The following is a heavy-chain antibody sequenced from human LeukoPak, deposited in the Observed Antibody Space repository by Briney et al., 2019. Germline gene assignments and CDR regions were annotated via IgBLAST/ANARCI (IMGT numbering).Heavy chain of an antibody. CDR3: ARGLCRSSHYDFWSGYSCPNWFDP. Sequence: SETLSLTCAVYGGSFSGYYWSRIRQPPGKGLEWIGEINHSGSTNYNPSLKSRVTISVDTSKNQFSLKLNSVTAADTAVYYCARGLCRSSHYDFWSGYSCPNWFDPWGHGTLVTVSS. J-gene: IGHJ5*02. V-gene: IGHV4-34*01. CDR1: GGSFSGYY. D-gene: IGHD3-3*01. CDR2: INHSGST.